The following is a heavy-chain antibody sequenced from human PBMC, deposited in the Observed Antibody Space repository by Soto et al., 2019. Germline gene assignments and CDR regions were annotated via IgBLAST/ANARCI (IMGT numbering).Heavy chain of an antibody. J-gene: IGHJ3*02. CDR1: GFTFSNAW. V-gene: IGHV3-15*07. CDR3: TTGGLRSSWYSDAFDI. CDR2: IKSKTDGGTT. D-gene: IGHD6-13*01. Sequence: EVQLVESGGGLVKPGGSLRLSCAASGFTFSNAWMNWVRQAPGKGLEWVGRIKSKTDGGTTDYAAPVKGRFTISRDDSINTLYLQMNSLKTEDTAVYYCTTGGLRSSWYSDAFDIWGKGTMVTVSS.